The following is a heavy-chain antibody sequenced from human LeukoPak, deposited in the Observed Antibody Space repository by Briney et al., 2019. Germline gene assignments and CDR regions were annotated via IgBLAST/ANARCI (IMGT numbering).Heavy chain of an antibody. Sequence: PGGSLRLSCAASGFTFSSYSMNWVRQAPGKGLEWVPYISSSSSTIYYADSVKGRFTISRDNAKNSLYLQMSSLRDEDTAVYYCARAMNDYGDYVTPFDYWGQGTLVTVSS. V-gene: IGHV3-48*02. CDR1: GFTFSSYS. J-gene: IGHJ4*02. CDR2: ISSSSSTI. D-gene: IGHD4-17*01. CDR3: ARAMNDYGDYVTPFDY.